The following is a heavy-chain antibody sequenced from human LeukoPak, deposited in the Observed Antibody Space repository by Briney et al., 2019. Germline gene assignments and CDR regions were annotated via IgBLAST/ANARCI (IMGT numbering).Heavy chain of an antibody. CDR1: GYTFTSYG. V-gene: IGHV1-8*02. Sequence: ASVKVSCKASGYTFTSYGISWVRQAPGQGLEWMGWMNPNSGNTGYAQKFQGRVTMTRNTSISTAYMELSSLRSEDTAVYYCARARISKLRYFDWLLSRLYYFDYWGQGTLVTVSS. CDR2: MNPNSGNT. CDR3: ARARISKLRYFDWLLSRLYYFDY. D-gene: IGHD3-9*01. J-gene: IGHJ4*02.